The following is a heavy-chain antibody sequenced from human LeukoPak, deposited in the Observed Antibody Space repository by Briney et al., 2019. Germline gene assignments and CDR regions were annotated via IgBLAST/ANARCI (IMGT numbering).Heavy chain of an antibody. CDR1: GASISSSNFY. CDR2: IYYGETT. CDR3: ARVRVGAYIDFDY. D-gene: IGHD1-26*01. J-gene: IGHJ4*02. V-gene: IGHV4-39*01. Sequence: SETLSLTCTVSGASISSSNFYWDWIRQSPGKGLEWIGNIYYGETTSYNPSFKSRVTISVDSSKNQFSLKVNSVTAADTAMYFCARVRVGAYIDFDYWGQGTLVTVSS.